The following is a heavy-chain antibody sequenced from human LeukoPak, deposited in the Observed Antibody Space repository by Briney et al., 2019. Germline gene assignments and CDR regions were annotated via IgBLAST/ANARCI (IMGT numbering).Heavy chain of an antibody. CDR1: GFTFSSYG. CDR2: IWYDGSNK. J-gene: IGHJ3*02. Sequence: PGGSLRLSCAASGFTFSSYGMHWVRQAPGKGLEWVAVIWYDGSNKYYAESVRGRFTISRDNSKNTLYLQMNTLIIEDTAVYYCASAAGAFDNWGQGTMITVSS. V-gene: IGHV3-33*01. D-gene: IGHD6-13*01. CDR3: ASAAGAFDN.